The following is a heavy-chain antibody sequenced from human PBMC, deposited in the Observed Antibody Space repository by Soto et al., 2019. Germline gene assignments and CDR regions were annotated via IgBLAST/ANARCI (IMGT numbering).Heavy chain of an antibody. D-gene: IGHD1-26*01. J-gene: IGHJ4*02. V-gene: IGHV1-2*02. CDR1: GYTFTGHY. CDR3: GRGRSGQIVVFY. CDR2: IGPETGAT. Sequence: ASVKVSCKASGYTFTGHYIHWVRQAPEQGPEWMGEIGPETGATRYAQKFQGRVTMTRDMSITTAYMELNNLSPDDTAVYYCGRGRSGQIVVFYWGQGTPVTVSS.